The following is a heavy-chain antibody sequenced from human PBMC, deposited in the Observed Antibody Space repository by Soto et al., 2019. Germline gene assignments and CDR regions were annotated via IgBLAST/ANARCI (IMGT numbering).Heavy chain of an antibody. CDR1: GGSISSYY. V-gene: IGHV4-59*01. CDR3: ARLPGYSSSWYWGHWFDP. D-gene: IGHD6-13*01. Sequence: ASETLSLTCTVSGGSISSYYWSWIRQPPGKGLEWIGYIYYSGSTNYNPSLKSRVTISVDTSKNQFSLKLSSVTAADTAVYYCARLPGYSSSWYWGHWFDPWGQGTLVTVS. CDR2: IYYSGST. J-gene: IGHJ5*02.